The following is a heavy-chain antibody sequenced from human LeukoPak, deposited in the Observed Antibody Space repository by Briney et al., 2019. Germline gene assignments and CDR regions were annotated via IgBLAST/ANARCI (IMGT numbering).Heavy chain of an antibody. CDR1: GGSISSYY. V-gene: IGHV4-59*01. D-gene: IGHD6-13*01. Sequence: SETLSLTCTVSGGSISSYYWSWIRQPPGKGLEWIGYIYYTGSTNYNPSLKSRVTISVDTSKNQLSLNLNSVTAADTAVYYCARVTGYMTEDYFDYWGQGTLVTVPS. J-gene: IGHJ4*02. CDR2: IYYTGST. CDR3: ARVTGYMTEDYFDY.